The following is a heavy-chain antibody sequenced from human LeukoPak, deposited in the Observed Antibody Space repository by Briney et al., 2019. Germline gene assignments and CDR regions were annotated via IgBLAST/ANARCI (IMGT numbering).Heavy chain of an antibody. CDR1: GFTFSNYA. Sequence: SGGSLRLSCAASGFTFSNYAMSWVRQAPGKGLEWVSTITGSGGSTYYADSVKGRFTISRDISKNTLYLQMNGLSAEDTAVYYCVKSVAPVKGDFDYWGQGTLVTVSS. D-gene: IGHD5-12*01. CDR2: ITGSGGST. J-gene: IGHJ4*02. CDR3: VKSVAPVKGDFDY. V-gene: IGHV3-23*01.